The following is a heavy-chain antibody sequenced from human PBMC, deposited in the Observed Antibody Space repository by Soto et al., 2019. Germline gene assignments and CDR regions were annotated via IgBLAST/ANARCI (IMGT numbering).Heavy chain of an antibody. CDR2: ISYDGSNK. J-gene: IGHJ4*02. D-gene: IGHD1-7*01. V-gene: IGHV3-30-3*01. CDR1: GFTFSSYA. Sequence: VQLVESGGGVFQPGRSLRLSCAVSGFTFSSYAMHWVRQAPGKGLEWVAVISYDGSNKYYADSVKGRFTISRDKSKNTLNLQMNSLRAEDTAVYYCARDRTGATAIDYWGQGTLVTVSS. CDR3: ARDRTGATAIDY.